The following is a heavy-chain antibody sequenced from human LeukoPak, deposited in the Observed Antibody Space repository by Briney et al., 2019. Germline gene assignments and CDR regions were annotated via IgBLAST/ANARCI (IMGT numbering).Heavy chain of an antibody. V-gene: IGHV3-21*01. CDR1: EFTFSSYS. J-gene: IGHJ4*02. D-gene: IGHD2-8*02. Sequence: GGSLRLSCAGSEFTFSSYSMHWVRQAPGKGLEWVSSISGRSDDIYYADSVKGGFTISRDNSKNSLYLQMNRLRAEDTALYYCARRGYHDYTGFDYWGQGTLVTVSS. CDR2: ISGRSDDI. CDR3: ARRGYHDYTGFDY.